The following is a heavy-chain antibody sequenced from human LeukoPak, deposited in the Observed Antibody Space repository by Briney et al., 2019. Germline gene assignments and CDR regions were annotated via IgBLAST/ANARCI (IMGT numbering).Heavy chain of an antibody. V-gene: IGHV3-53*01. J-gene: IGHJ2*01. CDR3: ARVASSSWYTSWYFDL. CDR2: IYSGGTT. D-gene: IGHD6-13*01. CDR1: GFTFNNNY. Sequence: GGSLRLSCAASGFTFNNNYMTWVRQAPGKGLEWVSVIYSGGTTYYADSVKGRFTISRDNSKNTLYLQMNSLRVDDTAVYYCARVASSSWYTSWYFDLWGRGTLVTVSS.